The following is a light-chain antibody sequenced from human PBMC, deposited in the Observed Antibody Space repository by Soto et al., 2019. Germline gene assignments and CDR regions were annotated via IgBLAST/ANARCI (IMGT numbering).Light chain of an antibody. CDR1: QFVSSTY. J-gene: IGKJ4*01. Sequence: VFTQSPGTLSLSPGARATLSCRASQFVSSTYLAWYQQRPGQAPRLLIYGASTRATGIPARFSGSGSGTEFTLTISSLQSEDFAVYYCQQYKNLTPVTFCGGTKVDFK. V-gene: IGKV3-15*01. CDR2: GAS. CDR3: QQYKNLTPVT.